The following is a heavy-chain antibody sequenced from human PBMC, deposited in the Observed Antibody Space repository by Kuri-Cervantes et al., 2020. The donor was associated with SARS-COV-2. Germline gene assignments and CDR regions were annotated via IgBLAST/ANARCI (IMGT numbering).Heavy chain of an antibody. Sequence: LSLTCAASGFTFSSYGMHWVRQAPGKGLEWVANIKQDGSEKYYVDSVKGRFTISRDNAKNSLYLQMNSLRAEDTAVYYCARDPEGVIGFGYFDYWGQGTLVTVSS. V-gene: IGHV3-7*01. CDR3: ARDPEGVIGFGYFDY. J-gene: IGHJ4*02. CDR2: IKQDGSEK. D-gene: IGHD3-10*01. CDR1: GFTFSSYG.